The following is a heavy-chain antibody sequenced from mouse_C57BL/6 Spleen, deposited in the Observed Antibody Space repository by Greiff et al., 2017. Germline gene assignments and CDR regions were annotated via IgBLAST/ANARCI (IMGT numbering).Heavy chain of an antibody. CDR1: GYAFSSYW. Sequence: QVQLQQSGAELVKPGASVKISCKASGYAFSSYWMNWVKQRPGKGLEWIGQIYPGDGDTNYNGKFKGKATLTADKSSSTAYMQLSSLTSEDSAVYFCARSAGPYDGYYGGFAYWGQGTLVTVSA. V-gene: IGHV1-80*01. CDR2: IYPGDGDT. D-gene: IGHD2-3*01. CDR3: ARSAGPYDGYYGGFAY. J-gene: IGHJ3*01.